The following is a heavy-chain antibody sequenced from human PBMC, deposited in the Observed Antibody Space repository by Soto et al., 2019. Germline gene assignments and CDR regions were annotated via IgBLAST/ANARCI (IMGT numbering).Heavy chain of an antibody. Sequence: GASVKVSCKASGYTFTSYGISWVRQAPGQGLEWMGWISAYNGNTNYAQKFQGRVTITADKSTSTAYMELSSLRSEDTAVYHCARGRYFDWLFDYWGQGTLVTVSS. V-gene: IGHV1-18*01. CDR1: GYTFTSYG. CDR3: ARGRYFDWLFDY. CDR2: ISAYNGNT. D-gene: IGHD3-9*01. J-gene: IGHJ4*02.